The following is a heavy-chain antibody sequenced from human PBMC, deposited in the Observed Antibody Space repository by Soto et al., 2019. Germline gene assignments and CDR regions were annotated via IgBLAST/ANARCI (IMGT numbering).Heavy chain of an antibody. D-gene: IGHD2-15*01. CDR2: IYYSGST. CDR3: ARDRGCSGGRCPVYFDY. V-gene: IGHV4-31*03. Sequence: QVQLQESGPGLVKPSQTLSLTCTISGGSISSGGYYWSWIRQHPGKGLEWIGYIYYSGSTYYNPSLKSRITMSVDTSKSLFSLKLSSVTAADTAVYYCARDRGCSGGRCPVYFDYWGQGALVTVPS. CDR1: GGSISSGGYY. J-gene: IGHJ4*02.